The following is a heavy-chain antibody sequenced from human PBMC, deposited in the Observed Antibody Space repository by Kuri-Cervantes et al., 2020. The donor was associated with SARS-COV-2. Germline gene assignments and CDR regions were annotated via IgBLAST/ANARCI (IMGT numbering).Heavy chain of an antibody. V-gene: IGHV3-74*01. CDR3: ARDPPLYGSGSHNWFDP. CDR1: GFTFSSYW. CDR2: INSYGSST. J-gene: IGHJ5*02. Sequence: GESLKISCAASGFTFSSYWMHWVRQAPGKGLGWVSRINSYGSSTSYADSVKGRFTISRDNAKNTLYVQMDSLRAEDTAVYYCARDPPLYGSGSHNWFDPWGQGTRGTVSS. D-gene: IGHD3-10*01.